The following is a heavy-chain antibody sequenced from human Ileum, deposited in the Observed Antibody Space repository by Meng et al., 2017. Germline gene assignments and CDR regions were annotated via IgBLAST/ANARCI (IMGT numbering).Heavy chain of an antibody. Sequence: QLQLQGSGPGLVKPSGTLSLTCAVSSGSITSDTYWSWVRLPPGKGLEWIGQISHSGSTFYNPSLKSRVTMSVDKSKSQFSLMLTSVTAADTAVYYCARHGGYYQGFWGQGTLVTVSS. J-gene: IGHJ4*02. V-gene: IGHV4-4*02. D-gene: IGHD4-23*01. CDR2: ISHSGST. CDR1: SGSITSDTY. CDR3: ARHGGYYQGF.